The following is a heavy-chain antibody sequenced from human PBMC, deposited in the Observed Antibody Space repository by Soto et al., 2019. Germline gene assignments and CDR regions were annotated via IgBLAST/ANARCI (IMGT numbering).Heavy chain of an antibody. V-gene: IGHV3-30*03. J-gene: IGHJ4*02. Sequence: PGGSLRLSCAASGFTFSSYGMHWVRQAPGKGLEWVAVISYDGSSKYYSDSVKGRFTISRDNFKNTLYLQMDSLRVEDTAVYYCARSRPRGIAVSGTVPYFDSWGQGTLVTVSS. CDR3: ARSRPRGIAVSGTVPYFDS. CDR1: GFTFSSYG. CDR2: ISYDGSSK. D-gene: IGHD6-19*01.